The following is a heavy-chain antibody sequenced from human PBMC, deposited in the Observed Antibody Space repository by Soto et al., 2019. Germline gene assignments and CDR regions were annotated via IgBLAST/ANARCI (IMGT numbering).Heavy chain of an antibody. CDR3: ASGPSLRGEYFDY. J-gene: IGHJ4*02. CDR1: GFTFSSYS. CDR2: ISSSSITI. Sequence: GGSLRLSCAASGFTFSSYSINWVRQAPGKGLEWVSYISSSSITIYYADSVKGRFTISRDNAKNSLYLQMNSLRDEDTAVYYCASGPSLRGEYFDYWGQGTLVTFSS. V-gene: IGHV3-48*02. D-gene: IGHD3-10*01.